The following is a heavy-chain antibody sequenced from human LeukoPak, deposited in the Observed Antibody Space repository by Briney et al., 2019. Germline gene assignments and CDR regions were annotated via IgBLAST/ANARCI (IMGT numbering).Heavy chain of an antibody. CDR2: ISTTGST. Sequence: SETLSLTCPVTGGSISTHYWSWLRQPAGKGLEWIGRISTTGSTNYNPSLKSRVTMSIDTSKNQFSLKLSSVTAADTAVYYCAREIEMATQFDYECRGTLVTVSS. CDR3: AREIEMATQFDY. CDR1: GGSISTHY. D-gene: IGHD5-24*01. V-gene: IGHV4-4*07. J-gene: IGHJ4*02.